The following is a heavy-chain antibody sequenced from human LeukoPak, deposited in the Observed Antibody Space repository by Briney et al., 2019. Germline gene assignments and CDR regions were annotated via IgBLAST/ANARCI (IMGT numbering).Heavy chain of an antibody. D-gene: IGHD1-26*01. V-gene: IGHV3-72*01. CDR2: IRNKANSYTT. CDR1: GFIFSDHY. CDR3: GRGRYSGSYFGY. Sequence: GGSLRLSCGASGFIFSDHYMDWGRQAPGKGLELVGRIRNKANSYTTEYAASVRGRFTISRDDSKNSLYLQMNSLKTEDTAVYYCGRGRYSGSYFGYWGQGTLVTVSS. J-gene: IGHJ4*02.